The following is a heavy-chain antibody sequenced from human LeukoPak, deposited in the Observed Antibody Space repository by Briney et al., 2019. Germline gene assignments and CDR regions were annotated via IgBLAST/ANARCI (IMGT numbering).Heavy chain of an antibody. CDR2: IYYSGST. Sequence: SETLSLTCTVSGGSISSSSYYWGWIRQPPGKGLEWIGSIYYSGSTYYNPSLKSRVTISVDTSKNQFSLKLSSVTAADTAVYYCARGRHYYGSGNHYSTQTFDYWGQGTLVTVSS. CDR3: ARGRHYYGSGNHYSTQTFDY. D-gene: IGHD3-10*01. CDR1: GGSISSSSYY. J-gene: IGHJ4*02. V-gene: IGHV4-39*01.